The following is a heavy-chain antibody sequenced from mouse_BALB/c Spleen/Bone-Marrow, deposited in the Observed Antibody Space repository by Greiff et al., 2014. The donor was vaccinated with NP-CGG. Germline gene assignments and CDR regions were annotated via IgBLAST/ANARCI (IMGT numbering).Heavy chain of an antibody. Sequence: VELQQSGAELVKPGASVKLSCTASGFNIKDTYMHWVKQRPEQGLEWIGRIDPANGNTKYDPKFQGKATITADTSSNTAYLQLSSLTSEDTAVYYCARWEYYAMDYWGQGTSVTVSS. J-gene: IGHJ4*01. CDR1: GFNIKDTY. CDR3: ARWEYYAMDY. V-gene: IGHV14-3*02. CDR2: IDPANGNT. D-gene: IGHD4-1*01.